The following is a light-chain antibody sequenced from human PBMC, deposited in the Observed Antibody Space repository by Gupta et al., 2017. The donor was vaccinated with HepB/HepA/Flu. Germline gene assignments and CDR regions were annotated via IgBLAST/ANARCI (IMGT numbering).Light chain of an antibody. Sequence: QPVLPQPPSVSAPPGPNVTISCTGSRSTVGAGYDVPWYQQVPGTVPKLLVFGNNNRRSGVPDRFSGAESGTSAALAITGLLAEDEADYYCQSYDSRLSGLVFGGGTKLTVL. CDR1: RSTVGAGYD. V-gene: IGLV1-40*01. CDR2: GNN. CDR3: QSYDSRLSGLV. J-gene: IGLJ2*01.